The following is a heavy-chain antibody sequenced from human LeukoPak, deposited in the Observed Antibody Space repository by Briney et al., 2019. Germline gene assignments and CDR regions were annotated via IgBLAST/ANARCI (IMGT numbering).Heavy chain of an antibody. D-gene: IGHD4-17*01. J-gene: IGHJ3*02. CDR3: SKDPNGDYVGAFDM. CDR2: ITGSGRGT. CDR1: GLTFSNYA. Sequence: GGSLRLSCTASGLTFSNYATTWVRQAPGKGLEWVSSITGSGRGTYYADSVKGRFSVSRDNSQNTVFLHTNSLRADDTALYYCSKDPNGDYVGAFDMWGPGTMVTVSS. V-gene: IGHV3-23*01.